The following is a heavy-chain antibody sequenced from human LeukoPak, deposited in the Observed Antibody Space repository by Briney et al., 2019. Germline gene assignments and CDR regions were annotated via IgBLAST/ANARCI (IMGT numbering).Heavy chain of an antibody. CDR1: GFTLSSYA. CDR3: AKREVEPGDY. J-gene: IGHJ4*02. Sequence: GGSLRLSCAASGFTLSSYALSWVRQAPGKGLEWVSAISDSGTSTYYADSVKGRFTISRDNSKNTVYLQMNSLRAEDTAVYYCAKREVEPGDYWGQGTLVTVSS. D-gene: IGHD1-14*01. V-gene: IGHV3-23*01. CDR2: ISDSGTST.